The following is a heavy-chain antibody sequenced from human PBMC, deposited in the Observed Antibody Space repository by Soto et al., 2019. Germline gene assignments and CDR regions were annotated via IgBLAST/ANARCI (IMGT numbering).Heavy chain of an antibody. CDR2: ISGSGGST. V-gene: IGHV3-23*01. Sequence: EVQLLESGGGLVQPGGSPRLSCAASGFTFSSYAMSWVRQAPGKGLEWVSAISGSGGSTYYADSVKGRFTISRDNSKNTLYLQMNSLRAEDTAVYYCAKGLAYCGGDCYLSYYYYGMDVWGQGTTVTVSS. D-gene: IGHD2-21*02. CDR1: GFTFSSYA. J-gene: IGHJ6*02. CDR3: AKGLAYCGGDCYLSYYYYGMDV.